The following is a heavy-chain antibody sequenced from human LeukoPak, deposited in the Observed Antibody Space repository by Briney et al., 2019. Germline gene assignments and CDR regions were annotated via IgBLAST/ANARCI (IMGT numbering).Heavy chain of an antibody. CDR3: AKNSGTYYYYYGVDV. Sequence: SGGSLRLSCAASGFTFSDYYMSWIRQAPGKGLEWVSYISSSSSYTNYADSVKGRFTISRDNAKNSLYLQMNSLRAEDTAVYYCAKNSGTYYYYYGVDVWGQGTTVTVSS. CDR1: GFTFSDYY. V-gene: IGHV3-11*03. J-gene: IGHJ6*02. D-gene: IGHD5-12*01. CDR2: ISSSSSYT.